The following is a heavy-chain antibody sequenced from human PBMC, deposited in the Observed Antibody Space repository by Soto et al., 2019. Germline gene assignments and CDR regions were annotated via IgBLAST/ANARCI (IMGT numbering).Heavy chain of an antibody. CDR2: IDSNGGT. D-gene: IGHD3-10*01. CDR3: VRQGFGRLNGLVDV. Sequence: SETLSLTCTVSDDSSSSYKWSWIRQPPGRRLEWIGYIDSNGGTSYNPSLQSRVTISIDTSTKQFSLKLSCLPAADTAVDCFVRQGFGRLNGLVDVWGQGTTVTVSS. V-gene: IGHV4-59*08. J-gene: IGHJ6*02. CDR1: DDSSSSYK.